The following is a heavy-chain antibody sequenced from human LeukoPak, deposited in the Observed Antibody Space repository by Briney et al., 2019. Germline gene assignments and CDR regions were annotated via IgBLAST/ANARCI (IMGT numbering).Heavy chain of an antibody. D-gene: IGHD3-3*01. CDR3: ARGYRISEIRFFEWLLDY. CDR1: GGSISGYF. Sequence: PSETLSLTCTVSGGSISGYFWHWIRQPAGKGLEWIGRVHISETTIYNPSLKSRVTMSVDTSNNHFSLNLSSVTAADTAVYYCARGYRISEIRFFEWLLDYWGQGYLVTVSS. J-gene: IGHJ4*02. CDR2: VHISETT. V-gene: IGHV4-4*07.